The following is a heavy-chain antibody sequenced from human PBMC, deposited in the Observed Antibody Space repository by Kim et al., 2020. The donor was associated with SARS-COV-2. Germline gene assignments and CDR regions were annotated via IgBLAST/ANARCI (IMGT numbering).Heavy chain of an antibody. D-gene: IGHD3-22*01. CDR1: GYTVTGYY. J-gene: IGHJ3*02. CDR2: INPNSGGT. CDR3: ARGMQVTVISHLPSDAFDI. Sequence: ASAKVSCKASGYTVTGYYMHWVRQAPGQGLEWMGRINPNSGGTNYAQNFQGRVTMTRDTSISTAYMELSRLTSEDTAVYYCARGMQVTVISHLPSDAFDIWGMGTMVTVSS. V-gene: IGHV1-2*06.